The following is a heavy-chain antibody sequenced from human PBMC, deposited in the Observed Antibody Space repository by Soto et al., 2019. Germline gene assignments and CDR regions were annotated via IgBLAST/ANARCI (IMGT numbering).Heavy chain of an antibody. D-gene: IGHD3-22*01. Sequence: PSETLSLTCTVSGGSMSPYYWSWIRQPPGKGLEWIGYMYYSGSTNYSPSLKSRVTMSVDTSKNQFSLKLSSVTAADTAVYYCARGYSDSRGYYSDYWGQGTLVTVSS. CDR2: MYYSGST. V-gene: IGHV4-59*01. CDR3: ARGYSDSRGYYSDY. CDR1: GGSMSPYY. J-gene: IGHJ4*02.